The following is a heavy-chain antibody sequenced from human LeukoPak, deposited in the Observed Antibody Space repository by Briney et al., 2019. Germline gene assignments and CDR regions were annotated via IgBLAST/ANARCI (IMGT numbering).Heavy chain of an antibody. Sequence: GGSLRLSCAASGFTFNSHWMHWVRQAPGKGLMWVSRIESDGSSKMYADSVRGRFTISRDNAKNTLYLQMNSLRAEDTAVYYCARASSSWYEDYWGQGTLVTVSS. D-gene: IGHD6-13*01. CDR3: ARASSSWYEDY. V-gene: IGHV3-74*03. J-gene: IGHJ4*02. CDR2: IESDGSSK. CDR1: GFTFNSHW.